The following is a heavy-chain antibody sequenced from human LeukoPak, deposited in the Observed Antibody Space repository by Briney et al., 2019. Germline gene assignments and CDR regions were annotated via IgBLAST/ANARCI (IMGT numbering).Heavy chain of an antibody. Sequence: SETLSLTCTVSGGSISSYYWSWIRQPPGKGLEWIGYIYYSGNSNYNPSLRSRVTISVDTSKNQFSLKLRSVTAADTAVYYCARENDGDYYFDYWGQGTLVTVSS. CDR3: ARENDGDYYFDY. CDR2: IYYSGNS. CDR1: GGSISSYY. D-gene: IGHD4-17*01. J-gene: IGHJ4*02. V-gene: IGHV4-59*08.